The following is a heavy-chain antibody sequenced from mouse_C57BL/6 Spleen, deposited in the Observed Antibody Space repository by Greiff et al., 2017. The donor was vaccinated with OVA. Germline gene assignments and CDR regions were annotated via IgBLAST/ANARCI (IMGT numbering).Heavy chain of an antibody. D-gene: IGHD1-1*01. J-gene: IGHJ2*01. CDR1: GYTFTDYY. V-gene: IGHV1-26*01. Sequence: EVQLQQSGPELVKPGASVKISCKASGYTFTDYYMNWVKQSHGKSLEWIGDINPNNGGTSYNQKFKGKATLTVDKSSSTAYMELRSLTSEDSAVYYCARWGYYGSSYRYFDYWGQGTTLTVSS. CDR2: INPNNGGT. CDR3: ARWGYYGSSYRYFDY.